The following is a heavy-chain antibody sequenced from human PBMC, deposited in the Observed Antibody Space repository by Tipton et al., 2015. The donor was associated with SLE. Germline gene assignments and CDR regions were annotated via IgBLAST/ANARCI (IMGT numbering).Heavy chain of an antibody. Sequence: TLSLTCTVSGGSISSSSYYWGWIHQPPGKGLEWIGSIYYSGSTYYNPSLKSRVTISVDTSKNQFSLKLSSVTAADTAVYYCASHSSSWFLDYWGQGTLVTVSS. D-gene: IGHD6-13*01. CDR3: ASHSSSWFLDY. CDR1: GGSISSSSYY. V-gene: IGHV4-39*07. J-gene: IGHJ4*02. CDR2: IYYSGST.